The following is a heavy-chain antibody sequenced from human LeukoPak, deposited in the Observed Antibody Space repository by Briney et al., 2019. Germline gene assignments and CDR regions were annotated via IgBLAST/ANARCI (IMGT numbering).Heavy chain of an antibody. D-gene: IGHD4-11*01. J-gene: IGHJ4*02. CDR2: INGGGVNT. CDR3: AKDLYSNYGPADY. V-gene: IGHV3-23*01. CDR1: GFAFSSYA. Sequence: GGSLRLSCAASGFAFSSYAMSWVRQAPGKGLEWVSTINGGGVNTHYADSVGGRFTISRDNSKNTLFLQMNSLRDEDTAVYYCAKDLYSNYGPADYWGQGNLVTVSS.